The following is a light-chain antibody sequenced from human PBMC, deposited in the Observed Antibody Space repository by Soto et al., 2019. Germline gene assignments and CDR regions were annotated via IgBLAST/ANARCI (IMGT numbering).Light chain of an antibody. Sequence: EIVMTQSPATLSVSPGERVTLSCRASESVTTNLAWYQQKPGQAPRLVIYGASLRATGIPARFSASGSGTEFTLTVNSLQSEDVAIYYCQQYNNWPSWTFGQGTRVEI. CDR3: QQYNNWPSWT. V-gene: IGKV3-15*01. CDR2: GAS. CDR1: ESVTTN. J-gene: IGKJ1*01.